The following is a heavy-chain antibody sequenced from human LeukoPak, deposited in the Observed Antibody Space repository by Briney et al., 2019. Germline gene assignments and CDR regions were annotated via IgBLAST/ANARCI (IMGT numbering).Heavy chain of an antibody. J-gene: IGHJ6*04. CDR3: AELGITMIGGV. D-gene: IGHD3-10*02. CDR2: ISGSGGST. CDR1: GFTFSSYA. V-gene: IGHV3-23*01. Sequence: PGGSLRLSCAASGFTFSSYAMSWVRQAPGKGLEWVSAISGSGGSTYYADSVKGRFTISRDNAKNSLYLQMNSLGAEDTAVYYCAELGITMIGGVWGKGTTVTISS.